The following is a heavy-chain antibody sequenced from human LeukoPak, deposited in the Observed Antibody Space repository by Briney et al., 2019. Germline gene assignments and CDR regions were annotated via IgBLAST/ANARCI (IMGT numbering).Heavy chain of an antibody. D-gene: IGHD3-10*01. CDR3: ARILGGSGSSADY. CDR2: INPSGGST. V-gene: IGHV1-46*01. J-gene: IGHJ4*02. Sequence: GASVKVSCKASGYTFTGYYMHWVRQAPGQGLEWMGWINPSGGSTSYARKFQGRVTMTRDTSTSTVYMELSSLRSEDTAVYYCARILGGSGSSADYWGQGTLVTVSS. CDR1: GYTFTGYY.